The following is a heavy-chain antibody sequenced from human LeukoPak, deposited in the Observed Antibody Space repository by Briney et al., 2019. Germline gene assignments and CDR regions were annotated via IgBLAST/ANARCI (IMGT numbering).Heavy chain of an antibody. CDR2: ISAYDGKT. J-gene: IGHJ4*02. CDR1: GYTFTKYG. CDR3: ARGGGASSSVHLDY. V-gene: IGHV1-18*01. D-gene: IGHD6-6*01. Sequence: ASVKVSCKASGYTFTKYGIDWVRQAPGQGLEWVGWISAYDGKTDYAQKFQGRATLTTDTSTSTGYMELRSLRSDDTAVYYCARGGGASSSVHLDYWGQGTLVTVSS.